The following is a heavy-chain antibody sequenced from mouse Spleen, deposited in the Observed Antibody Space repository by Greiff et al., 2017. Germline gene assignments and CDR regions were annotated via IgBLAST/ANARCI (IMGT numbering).Heavy chain of an antibody. CDR3: APHGNYGGY. V-gene: IGHV2-2*01. D-gene: IGHD2-1*01. J-gene: IGHJ3*01. CDR2: IWSGGST. Sequence: QVQLQQSGPGLVQPSQSLSITCTVSGFSLTSYGVHWVRQSPGKGLEWLGVIWSGGSTDYNAAFISRLSISKDNSKSQVFFKMNSRQAGDTAIYYCAPHGNYGGYWGQGTLVTVSA. CDR1: GFSLTSYG.